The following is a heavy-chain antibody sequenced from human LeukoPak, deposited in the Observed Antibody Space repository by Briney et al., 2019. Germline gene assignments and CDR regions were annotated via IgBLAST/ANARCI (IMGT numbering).Heavy chain of an antibody. J-gene: IGHJ4*02. D-gene: IGHD3-22*01. CDR3: AKVRPLDSSPSDF. V-gene: IGHV3-30*02. Sequence: GGSLRLSCAASGFTFSSYGMHWVRQAPGKGLEWVAFIRYDGSNKHYADSVKGRFTISRDNSKNTLYLQMISLRAEDTAVYYCAKVRPLDSSPSDFWGQGTLVTVSS. CDR1: GFTFSSYG. CDR2: IRYDGSNK.